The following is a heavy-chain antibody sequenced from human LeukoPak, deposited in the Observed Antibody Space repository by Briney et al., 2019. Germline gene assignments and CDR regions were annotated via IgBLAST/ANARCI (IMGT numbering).Heavy chain of an antibody. D-gene: IGHD3-10*01. J-gene: IGHJ4*02. CDR1: GFTFSSYG. CDR2: IWSDGSNK. CDR3: ARDRYYGSGSYYNFYYFDY. Sequence: GRSLRLSCAASGFTFSSYGMHWVRQAPGKGLEWVAVIWSDGSNKYYADSVKGRFTISRDNSKNTLYLQMNSLRAEDTAVYYCARDRYYGSGSYYNFYYFDYWGQGTLVTVSS. V-gene: IGHV3-33*01.